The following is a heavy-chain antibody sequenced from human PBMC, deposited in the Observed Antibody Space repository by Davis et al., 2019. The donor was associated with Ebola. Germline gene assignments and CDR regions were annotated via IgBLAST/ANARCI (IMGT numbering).Heavy chain of an antibody. CDR3: AAEGNWSHRVIGYYYGMDV. V-gene: IGHV1-69*13. J-gene: IGHJ6*02. D-gene: IGHD1-20*01. CDR1: GGAFSSYA. CDR2: IIPILGTA. Sequence: AASVKVSCKASGGAFSSYAISWVRQAPGQGLEWMGGIIPILGTANYAQKFQGRVTITADESTSTAYMELSSLRSEDTAVYYCAAEGNWSHRVIGYYYGMDVWGQGTTVTVSS.